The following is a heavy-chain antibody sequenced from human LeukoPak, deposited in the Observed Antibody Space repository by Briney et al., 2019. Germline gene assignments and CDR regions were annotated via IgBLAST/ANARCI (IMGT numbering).Heavy chain of an antibody. V-gene: IGHV3-11*06. D-gene: IGHD4-17*01. Sequence: GGSLRLSCAASGFTFSDYYMSWIRQAPGKGLEWVSYISSSGSYTNYADSVKGRFTISRDNAKNSLYLQMNSLRAEDTAVYHCAGRTTSYFDFWGQGTLVTVSS. CDR2: ISSSGSYT. CDR3: AGRTTSYFDF. CDR1: GFTFSDYY. J-gene: IGHJ4*02.